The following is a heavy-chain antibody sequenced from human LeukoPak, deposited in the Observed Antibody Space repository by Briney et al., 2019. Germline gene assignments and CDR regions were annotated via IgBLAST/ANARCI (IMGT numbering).Heavy chain of an antibody. Sequence: GGSLRLSCAASGFTFSSYAMHWVRQAPGKGLEWVAVISYDGSNKYYADSVKGRFTISRDNSKNTLYLQTNSLRAEDTAVYYCARDGERYYYDSSGSHLDYWGQGTLVTVSS. CDR2: ISYDGSNK. J-gene: IGHJ4*02. D-gene: IGHD3-22*01. CDR3: ARDGERYYYDSSGSHLDY. V-gene: IGHV3-30-3*01. CDR1: GFTFSSYA.